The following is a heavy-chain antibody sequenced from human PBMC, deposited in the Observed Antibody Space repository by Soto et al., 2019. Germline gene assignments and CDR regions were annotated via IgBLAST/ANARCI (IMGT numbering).Heavy chain of an antibody. CDR3: ARVGYSGYGAYYYGMDV. V-gene: IGHV1-69*12. J-gene: IGHJ6*02. D-gene: IGHD5-12*01. Sequence: QVQLVQSGAEVKKPGSSVKVSCKASGGTFSSYAISWVRQAPGQGLEWMGGIIPIFGTANYAQKFQGRVTITADESTSTAYMELSSLRSEDTAVYYCARVGYSGYGAYYYGMDVWGQGTTVTVSS. CDR2: IIPIFGTA. CDR1: GGTFSSYA.